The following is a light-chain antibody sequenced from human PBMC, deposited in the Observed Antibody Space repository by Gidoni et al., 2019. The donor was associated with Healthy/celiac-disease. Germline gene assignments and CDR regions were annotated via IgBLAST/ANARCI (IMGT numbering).Light chain of an antibody. CDR3: QQRSNWPPT. CDR2: DAS. V-gene: IGKV3-11*01. CDR1: QSVRRY. Sequence: IVLTQSPATLSLSPGERATRSCRASQSVRRYLAWYQQKPGQAPRLLIYDASNRATGIPARFRGSGSGTYFTLTISSLEPEDFAVYYCQQRSNWPPTFGQWTKLEIK. J-gene: IGKJ2*01.